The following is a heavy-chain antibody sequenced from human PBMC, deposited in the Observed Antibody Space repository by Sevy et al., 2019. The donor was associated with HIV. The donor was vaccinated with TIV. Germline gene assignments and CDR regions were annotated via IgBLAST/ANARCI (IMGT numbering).Heavy chain of an antibody. Sequence: ASVKVSCKASGGTFSSYAISWVRQAPGQGLEWMGGIIPIFGTANYAQKFQGRVTITADDSTSTAYMELSSLRSEDTAVYYCARDSSGSGSFDYWGQGTLVTVSS. D-gene: IGHD3-10*01. CDR2: IIPIFGTA. J-gene: IGHJ4*02. V-gene: IGHV1-69*13. CDR3: ARDSSGSGSFDY. CDR1: GGTFSSYA.